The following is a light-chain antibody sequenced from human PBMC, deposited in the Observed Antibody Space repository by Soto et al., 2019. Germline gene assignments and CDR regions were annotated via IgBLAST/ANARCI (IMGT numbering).Light chain of an antibody. CDR1: SSDVGGYNY. CDR2: EVT. V-gene: IGLV2-8*01. J-gene: IGLJ2*01. CDR3: SSYAASNNSYFV. Sequence: QSALTQPPSASGSPGQSVTISCTGTSSDVGGYNYVSWYQQYPGRAPKLMIYEVTKRPSGVPDRFSGSKSGNTASLTVSGLQAEDEADYSSSSYAASNNSYFVFGGGTKVTAL.